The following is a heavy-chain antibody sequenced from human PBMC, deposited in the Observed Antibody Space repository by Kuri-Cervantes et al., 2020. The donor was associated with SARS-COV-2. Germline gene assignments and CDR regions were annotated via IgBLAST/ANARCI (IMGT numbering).Heavy chain of an antibody. D-gene: IGHD6-19*01. CDR1: GGSISSYY. CDR3: ARRASGWYGY. V-gene: IGHV4-59*12. Sequence: SETLSLTCTVSGGSISSYYWSWIRQPPGKGLEWIGDIYYSGSTNYNPSLKSRVTISVDTSKNQFSLKLSSLTAADTAVYYCARRASGWYGYWGQGTLVTVSS. J-gene: IGHJ4*02. CDR2: IYYSGST.